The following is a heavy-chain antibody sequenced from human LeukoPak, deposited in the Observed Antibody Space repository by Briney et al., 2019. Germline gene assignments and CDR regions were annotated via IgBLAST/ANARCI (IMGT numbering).Heavy chain of an antibody. Sequence: SETLSLTCNVSGASISSYYWSWIRQPPGKELEWIGYIYYSGSTSYNPSLTSRVTMSVDTSKNQFSLKLSSVTAADTAVYYCARGVWSSGYYVNWFDPWGQGTLVTVSS. D-gene: IGHD3-22*01. CDR2: IYYSGST. J-gene: IGHJ5*02. CDR1: GASISSYY. CDR3: ARGVWSSGYYVNWFDP. V-gene: IGHV4-59*01.